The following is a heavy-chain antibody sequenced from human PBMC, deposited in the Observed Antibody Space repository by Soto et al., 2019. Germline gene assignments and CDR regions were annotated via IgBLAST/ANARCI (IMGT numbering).Heavy chain of an antibody. V-gene: IGHV3-30*18. J-gene: IGHJ4*02. CDR1: GFSFSSFG. CDR3: AKETGFYFDS. CDR2: IAYDGSRK. Sequence: PGGSLRLSCSAAGFSFSSFGMHWVRQAPGKGLDWVALIAYDGSRKYYADSVKGRFTISRDNSKNTLYLQMNSLRREDTAVYYCAKETGFYFDSWGLGTLVTVSS. D-gene: IGHD3-9*01.